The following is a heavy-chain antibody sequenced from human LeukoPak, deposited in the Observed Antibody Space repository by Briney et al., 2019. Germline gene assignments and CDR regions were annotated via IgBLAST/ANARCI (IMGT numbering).Heavy chain of an antibody. J-gene: IGHJ3*02. CDR1: GYTFTGYY. V-gene: IGHV1-2*06. CDR3: ARVKYYYDSSGYGEAFDI. Sequence: ASVKVSCKASGYTFTGYYIHWVRQAPGQGLEWMGRINPNSGGTNYAQKFQGRVTMTRDTSISTAYMELNRLRSDDTAVYYCARVKYYYDSSGYGEAFDIWGQGTMVTVSS. D-gene: IGHD3-22*01. CDR2: INPNSGGT.